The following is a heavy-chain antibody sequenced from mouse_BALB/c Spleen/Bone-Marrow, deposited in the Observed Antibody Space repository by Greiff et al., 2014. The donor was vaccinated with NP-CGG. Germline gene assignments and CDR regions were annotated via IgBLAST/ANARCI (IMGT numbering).Heavy chain of an antibody. J-gene: IGHJ4*01. D-gene: IGHD1-2*01. CDR1: GFNIKDTY. Sequence: EVQLQESGAELVKPGASVKLSCIASGFNIKDTYMHWVKQRPEQGLEWIGRIDPANGNTKYDPKFQGRATITTDTSSNTAYLQVSSLTSEDTAVYYCASATTATYYAMDYWGQGTSVTVSS. CDR2: IDPANGNT. CDR3: ASATTATYYAMDY. V-gene: IGHV14-3*02.